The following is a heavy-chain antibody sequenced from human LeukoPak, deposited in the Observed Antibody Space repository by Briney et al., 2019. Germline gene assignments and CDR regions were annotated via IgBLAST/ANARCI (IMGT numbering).Heavy chain of an antibody. CDR3: ARHGGGGSGGNSGFDY. D-gene: IGHD4-23*01. CDR2: IYPGDSDT. CDR1: GYNFSNCL. Sequence: GESLKISCEGSGYNFSNCLIGWVRQMPGKGLEWMGNIYPGDSDTRYGPSFQGQVTISADKSISTAYLQWSSLKASDTAMYYCARHGGGGSGGNSGFDYWGQGTLVTVSS. J-gene: IGHJ4*02. V-gene: IGHV5-51*01.